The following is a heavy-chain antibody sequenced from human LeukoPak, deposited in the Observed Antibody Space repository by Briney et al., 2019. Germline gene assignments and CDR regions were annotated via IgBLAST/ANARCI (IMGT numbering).Heavy chain of an antibody. J-gene: IGHJ4*02. CDR2: INSDGSST. Sequence: GGSLRLSCAASGFTFSSYWMHWVRQAPGKGLVWVSRINSDGSSTSYADSVKGRFTISRDNAKNTLYLQMNSLRAEDTAVYYCAREAPRLYYYDSSGFTKDYWGQGTLVTVSS. CDR1: GFTFSSYW. D-gene: IGHD3-22*01. V-gene: IGHV3-74*01. CDR3: AREAPRLYYYDSSGFTKDY.